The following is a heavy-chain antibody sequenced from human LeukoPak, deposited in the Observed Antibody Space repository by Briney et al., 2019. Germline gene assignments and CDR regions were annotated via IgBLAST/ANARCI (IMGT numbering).Heavy chain of an antibody. V-gene: IGHV3-30*04. CDR1: GFTFSSYA. CDR2: ISYDGSNK. D-gene: IGHD6-19*01. J-gene: IGHJ4*02. Sequence: GGSLRLSCAASGFTFSSYAMHWVRQAPGKGLEWVAVISYDGSNKYYADSVKGRFTISRDNSKNTLYLQMNSLRAEDTAVYYCAKDGSTVAGPSDFDYWGQGTLVTVSS. CDR3: AKDGSTVAGPSDFDY.